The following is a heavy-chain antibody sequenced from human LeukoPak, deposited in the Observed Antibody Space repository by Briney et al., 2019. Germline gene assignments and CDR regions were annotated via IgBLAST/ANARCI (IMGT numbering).Heavy chain of an antibody. V-gene: IGHV3-30*01. J-gene: IGHJ1*01. CDR3: VTMELTFCGGDCESEQFQA. D-gene: IGHD2-21*02. Sequence: GGSLRLSCAASGFTFSSYTLHWVRQAPGKGLEWVALISDDGRREDYVDSVKGRFSISRDNSKNTMYLQMNNPRPEDTAVYYCVTMELTFCGGDCESEQFQAWGQGTLVIVSS. CDR2: ISDDGRRE. CDR1: GFTFSSYT.